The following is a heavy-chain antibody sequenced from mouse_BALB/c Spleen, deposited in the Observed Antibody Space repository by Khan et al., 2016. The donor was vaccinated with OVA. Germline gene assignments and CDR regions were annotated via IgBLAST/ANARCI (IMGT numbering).Heavy chain of an antibody. Sequence: EVELVESGGGLVKPGGSLKLSCAASGFTFSSYTMSWVRQTPEKRLEWVATISSGSTYTYFPDSVKGRFTISRDNAKHTLYLQMSSLKSEDTALYYCTRDGTSARWFFGVWGAGTTVTVTS. J-gene: IGHJ1*01. CDR1: GFTFSSYT. CDR3: TRDGTSARWFFGV. CDR2: ISSGSTYT. V-gene: IGHV5-6-4*01. D-gene: IGHD1-3*01.